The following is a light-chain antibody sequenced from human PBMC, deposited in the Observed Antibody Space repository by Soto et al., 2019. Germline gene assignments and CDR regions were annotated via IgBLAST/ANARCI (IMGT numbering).Light chain of an antibody. CDR2: GAS. CDR1: QSVSSSY. V-gene: IGKV3-20*01. CDR3: QQYGSSPPVT. J-gene: IGKJ3*01. Sequence: EIVLTQSPGTRSLSPGERATLSGRASQSVSSSYLAWYQQKPGQAPRLLIYGASSRATGIPDRFSGSGSGTDFTLTISRLEPEDFAVYYCQQYGSSPPVTFGPGTKVDIK.